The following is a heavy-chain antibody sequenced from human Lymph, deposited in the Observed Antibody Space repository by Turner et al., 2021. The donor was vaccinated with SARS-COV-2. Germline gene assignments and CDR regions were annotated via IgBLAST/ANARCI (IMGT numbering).Heavy chain of an antibody. Sequence: QVQLQESGPRLVKPLETLSLTCTVSGGSMNRNYWSWIRQPTGKRLEWIGYIYDRGSTNDNPALKSRVTISVDTTKNQFSLKLTSVTAADTAIYYCARETVNNGVDPWGQGILVTVSS. V-gene: IGHV4-59*01. CDR3: ARETVNNGVDP. J-gene: IGHJ5*02. D-gene: IGHD2-21*02. CDR2: IYDRGST. CDR1: GGSMNRNY.